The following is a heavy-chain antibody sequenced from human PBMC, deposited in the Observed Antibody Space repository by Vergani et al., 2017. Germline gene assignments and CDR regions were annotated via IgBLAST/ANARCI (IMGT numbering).Heavy chain of an antibody. V-gene: IGHV3-48*01. CDR1: GFTFSSYS. D-gene: IGHD3-22*01. CDR2: ISSSSSTR. CDR3: ARDYYDSITNPFDI. J-gene: IGHJ3*02. Sequence: EVQLVESGGGLVQPGGSLRLSCAASGFTFSSYSMNWVRQAPGKGLEWVSYISSSSSTRYYADSVKGRFTISRDNAKNSLYLQMNSLRAEDTAVYYCARDYYDSITNPFDIWGQGTMVTVSS.